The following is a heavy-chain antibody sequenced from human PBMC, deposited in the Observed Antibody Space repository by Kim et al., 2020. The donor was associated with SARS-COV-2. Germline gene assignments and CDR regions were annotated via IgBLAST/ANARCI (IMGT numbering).Heavy chain of an antibody. CDR1: GFDFSTSP. CDR2: ISSDGSQK. Sequence: GGSLRLSCTISGFDFSTSPMHWVRQAPGKGLEWVSLISSDGSQKNYADPARDRSPISRENPQNTLFLQLNGVRPEDTAVYYCARDPKSYYVSDGYRGYLDSWGQGTLLSVSA. V-gene: IGHV3-30*04. J-gene: IGHJ4*02. CDR3: ARDPKSYYVSDGYRGYLDS. D-gene: IGHD5-18*01.